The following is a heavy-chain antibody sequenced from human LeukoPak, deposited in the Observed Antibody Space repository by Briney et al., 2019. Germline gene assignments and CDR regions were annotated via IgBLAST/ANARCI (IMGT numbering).Heavy chain of an antibody. J-gene: IGHJ4*02. CDR2: ISYGGSNK. D-gene: IGHD5-18*01. CDR1: GFTFSSYA. V-gene: IGHV3-30*14. CDR3: ARAIRGYSYVLDY. Sequence: GRSLRLSCAASGFTFSSYAMHWVRQAPGKGLEWVAVISYGGSNKYYADSVKGRFTISRDNPKNTLYLQMNSLRAEDTAVYYCARAIRGYSYVLDYWGQGTLVTVSS.